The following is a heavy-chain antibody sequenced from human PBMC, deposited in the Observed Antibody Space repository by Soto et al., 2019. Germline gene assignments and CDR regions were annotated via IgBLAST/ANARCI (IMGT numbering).Heavy chain of an antibody. CDR3: ARDYYNVNSVLRGFDA. J-gene: IGHJ4*02. CDR2: IFSDDTK. Sequence: QVTLKESGPVQVRPTETLTRTCTVSGFSLSDAHMLVSWIRQPPGKALYSLAHIFSDDTKSYNTALQARLTNFTDTSKGQEVLNMTNVDPVDTATYFCARDYYNVNSVLRGFDAWVQGTLVTVSS. V-gene: IGHV2-26*01. CDR1: GFSLSDAHML. D-gene: IGHD3-3*01.